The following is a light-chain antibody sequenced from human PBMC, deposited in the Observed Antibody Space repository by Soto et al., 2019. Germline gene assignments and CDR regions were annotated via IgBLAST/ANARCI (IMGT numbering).Light chain of an antibody. CDR1: DIGTKT. J-gene: IGLJ2*01. V-gene: IGLV3-21*02. CDR3: SSYGGRNNLL. Sequence: SYELTQPPSVSVAPGQTAMITCGGDDIGTKTVHWYQQRPGQAPVLVVYDDRYRPSGIPERFSGSNSGSTATLTISKVEAGDEADYYCSSYGGRNNLLFGGGTKLTVL. CDR2: DDR.